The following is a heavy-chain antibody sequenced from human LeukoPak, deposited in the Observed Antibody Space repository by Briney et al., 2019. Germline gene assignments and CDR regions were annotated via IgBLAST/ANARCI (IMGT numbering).Heavy chain of an antibody. CDR1: GGSISSSSYY. Sequence: PSETLSLTCTVSGGSISSSSYYWGWIRQPPGKGLEWIGSIYYSGSTYYNPSLKSRDTISVDTSKNQFSLKLSSVTAADTAVYYCARCGPDYYYYMDVWGKGTTVTVSS. J-gene: IGHJ6*03. CDR3: ARCGPDYYYYMDV. D-gene: IGHD2-21*01. CDR2: IYYSGST. V-gene: IGHV4-39*01.